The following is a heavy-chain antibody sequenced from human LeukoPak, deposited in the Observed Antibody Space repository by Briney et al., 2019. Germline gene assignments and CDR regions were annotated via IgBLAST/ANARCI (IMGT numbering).Heavy chain of an antibody. Sequence: SESLSLTCTVSGGSISSYYWSWIRQPAGKGLEWIGRIYTSGSTNYNPSLKSRVTMSVDTSKNQFSLKLSSVTAADTAVYYCARDDIVVVPAAITESYYYYGMDVWGQGTTVTVSS. J-gene: IGHJ6*02. CDR3: ARDDIVVVPAAITESYYYYGMDV. CDR1: GGSISSYY. CDR2: IYTSGST. V-gene: IGHV4-4*07. D-gene: IGHD2-2*02.